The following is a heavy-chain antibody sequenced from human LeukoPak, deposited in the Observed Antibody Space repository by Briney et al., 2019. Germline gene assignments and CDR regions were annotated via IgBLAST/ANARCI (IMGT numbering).Heavy chain of an antibody. CDR1: GFTFIAYY. J-gene: IGHJ3*02. Sequence: ASVKGSCETFGFTFIAYYMHWVRQAPVQRLEWMGWIKPNSGGTNYAQKFQGRVTMTRDTSISTAYMELSRLRSDDTAVYYCARDGSSGYYDLFAFDIWGQGTMVTVSS. CDR2: IKPNSGGT. D-gene: IGHD3-22*01. CDR3: ARDGSSGYYDLFAFDI. V-gene: IGHV1-2*02.